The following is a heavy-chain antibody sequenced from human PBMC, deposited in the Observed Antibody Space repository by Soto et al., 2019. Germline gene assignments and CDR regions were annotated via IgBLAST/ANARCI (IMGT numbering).Heavy chain of an antibody. CDR2: IYYSGSA. D-gene: IGHD1-26*01. CDR1: NGPINRADYY. Sequence: SETLALTCTVSNGPINRADYYWSWIRQAPGKGLEWIGYIYYSGSASYNPTLKGRVSISLDTSKNQFSLSLRSVTAADTAVYFCSRSLIVGSTPTSLDYWGQATLVTVSS. V-gene: IGHV4-30-4*01. CDR3: SRSLIVGSTPTSLDY. J-gene: IGHJ4*02.